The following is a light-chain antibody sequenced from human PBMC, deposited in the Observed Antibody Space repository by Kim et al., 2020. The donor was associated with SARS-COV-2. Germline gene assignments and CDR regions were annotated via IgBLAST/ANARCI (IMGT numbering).Light chain of an antibody. CDR1: TSWVGGYTV. V-gene: IGLV2-14*03. CDR3: SSYTSSSTDV. CDR2: YYT. Sequence: PSTTSSCHEITSWVGGYTVVTWHDHLPGNTRQLIIYYYTRRPTGVASRYSVSKSGNTASLTISGLQTEDEADYYCSSYTSSSTDVFGAGTKVTVL. J-gene: IGLJ1*01.